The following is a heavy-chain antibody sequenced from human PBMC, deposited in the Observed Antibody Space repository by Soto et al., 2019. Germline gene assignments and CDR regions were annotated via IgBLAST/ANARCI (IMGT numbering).Heavy chain of an antibody. J-gene: IGHJ3*01. CDR1: GGSVSSGSYY. CDR2: IYYSGST. CDR3: ARWAPDAFHV. V-gene: IGHV4-61*01. Sequence: SETLSLTCTVSGGSVSSGSYYWSWIRQPPGKGLEWIGYIYYSGSTNYNPSLKSRVTISVDTSKNQFSLKLSSVTAEDAAVYYCARWAPDAFHVWGQGTLVTVSS.